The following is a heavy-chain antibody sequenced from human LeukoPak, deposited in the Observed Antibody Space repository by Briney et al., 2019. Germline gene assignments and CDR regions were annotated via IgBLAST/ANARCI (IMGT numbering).Heavy chain of an antibody. Sequence: GGSLRLSCAASGFTFSTSWMSWVRQAPGKGLEWVANIQQDGGAKYYVDSVKGRFTISRDNAKNSLYLQMNSLRAEDTAVYYCARFSLYDNSGYYSWLFDFWGQGTLVPVSS. J-gene: IGHJ4*02. CDR3: ARFSLYDNSGYYSWLFDF. V-gene: IGHV3-7*01. D-gene: IGHD3-22*01. CDR2: IQQDGGAK. CDR1: GFTFSTSW.